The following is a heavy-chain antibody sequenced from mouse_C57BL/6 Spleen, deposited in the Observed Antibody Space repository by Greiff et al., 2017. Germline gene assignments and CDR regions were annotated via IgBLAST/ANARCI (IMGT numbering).Heavy chain of an antibody. CDR2: IDPNSGGT. D-gene: IGHD1-1*01. Sequence: QVQLQQPVAELVKPGASVKLSCKASGYTFTSYWMHWVKQRPGRGLEWIGRIDPNSGGTKYNEKFKSKATLTVDKPSSTAYMQLSSLTSEDSAVYYCARDYGSSHWYFDVRGTGTTVTVSS. J-gene: IGHJ1*03. CDR1: GYTFTSYW. V-gene: IGHV1-72*01. CDR3: ARDYGSSHWYFDV.